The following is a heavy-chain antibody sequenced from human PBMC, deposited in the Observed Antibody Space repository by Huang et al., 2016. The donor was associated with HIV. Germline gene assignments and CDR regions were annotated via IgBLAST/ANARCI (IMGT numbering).Heavy chain of an antibody. V-gene: IGHV3-21*01. Sequence: EVQLVDSGGGLVKPGGSLRLSCAASGFSLDSFNMFWVRQTPSKGRQWVASISPSSGFIEYADSVKGRFSISRDNAKNSLYLQMNSLRGEDTAVYYCVKDRGQQLSPFDSWGQGTLVTVSS. J-gene: IGHJ4*02. CDR1: GFSLDSFN. CDR3: VKDRGQQLSPFDS. CDR2: ISPSSGFI. D-gene: IGHD6-13*01.